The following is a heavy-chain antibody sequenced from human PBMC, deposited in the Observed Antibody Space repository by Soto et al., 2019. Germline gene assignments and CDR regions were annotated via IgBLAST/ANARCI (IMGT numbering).Heavy chain of an antibody. CDR1: GYTFTSYD. D-gene: IGHD2-8*02. Sequence: ASVKVSCKASGYTFTSYDINWVRQATGQGLEWMGWMNPNSGNTGYAQKFQGRVTMTRNTSISTAYMELSSLRSEDTAVYYCARGRIFTKRQTTGVYYWGQGTLVTVSS. CDR2: MNPNSGNT. J-gene: IGHJ4*02. V-gene: IGHV1-8*01. CDR3: ARGRIFTKRQTTGVYY.